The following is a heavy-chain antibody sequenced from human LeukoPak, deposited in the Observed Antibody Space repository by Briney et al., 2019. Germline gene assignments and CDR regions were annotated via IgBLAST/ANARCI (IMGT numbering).Heavy chain of an antibody. CDR3: ARDPHSSSWYGERYFQH. V-gene: IGHV1-2*02. D-gene: IGHD6-13*01. J-gene: IGHJ1*01. CDR2: INPNSGGT. Sequence: ASVKVSCKASGYTFTGYYMHWVRQAPGQGLEWMGWINPNSGGTNYAQKFQGRVTMTRDTSISTAYMELSRLRSDDTAVYYCARDPHSSSWYGERYFQHWGQGTLVTVSS. CDR1: GYTFTGYY.